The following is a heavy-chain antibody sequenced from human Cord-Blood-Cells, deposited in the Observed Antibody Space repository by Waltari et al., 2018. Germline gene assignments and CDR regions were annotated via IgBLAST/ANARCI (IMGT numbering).Heavy chain of an antibody. D-gene: IGHD2-2*01. CDR2: IYYSGST. CDR1: GGSISSYY. Sequence: QVQLQESGPGLVKPSETLSLTCTVSGGSISSYYWSWLRQPPGKGLEWIGYIYYSGSTDYNPALKGRVTISVDTSKNQFALKLSSVTAADTAVYYCARDKEYQLLQGDNAFDIWGQGTMVTVSS. CDR3: ARDKEYQLLQGDNAFDI. J-gene: IGHJ3*02. V-gene: IGHV4-59*01.